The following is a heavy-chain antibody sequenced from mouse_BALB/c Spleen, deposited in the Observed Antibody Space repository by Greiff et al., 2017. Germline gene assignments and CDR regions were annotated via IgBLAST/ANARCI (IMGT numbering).Heavy chain of an antibody. CDR2: ISSGSSTI. V-gene: IGHV5-17*02. CDR3: ARANAMDY. J-gene: IGHJ4*01. CDR1: GFTFSSFG. Sequence: EVQGVASGGGLVQPGGSRKLSCAASGFTFSSFGMHWVRQAPEKGLEWVAYISSGSSTIYYADTVKGRFTISRDNPKNTLFLQMTSLRSEDTAMYYCARANAMDYWGQGTSVTVSS.